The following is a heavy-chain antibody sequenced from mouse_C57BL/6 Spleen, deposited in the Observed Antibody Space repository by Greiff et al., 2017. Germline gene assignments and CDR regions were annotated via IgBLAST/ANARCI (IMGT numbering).Heavy chain of an antibody. CDR2: ISYDGSN. CDR1: GYSITSGYY. CDR3: AREGEDGYYGFAY. Sequence: EVQLVESGPGLVKPSQSLSLTCSVTGYSITSGYYWNWIRQFPGNKLEWMGYISYDGSNNYNPSLKNRISITRDTSKNQFFLKLNSVTTEDTATYYCAREGEDGYYGFAYWGQGTLVTVSA. J-gene: IGHJ3*01. V-gene: IGHV3-6*01. D-gene: IGHD2-3*01.